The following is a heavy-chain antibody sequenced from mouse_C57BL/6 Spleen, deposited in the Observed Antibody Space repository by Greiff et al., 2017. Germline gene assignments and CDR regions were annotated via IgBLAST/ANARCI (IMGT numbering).Heavy chain of an antibody. CDR1: GYTFTSYW. Sequence: VKLQQPGAELVKPGASVKLSCKASGYTFTSYWMHWVKQRPGQGLEWIGMIHPNSGSTNYNEKFKSKATLTVDKSSSTAYMQLSSLTSEDSAVYYCARSPYGNYVGMDYWGQGTSVTVSS. V-gene: IGHV1-64*01. CDR3: ARSPYGNYVGMDY. CDR2: IHPNSGST. D-gene: IGHD2-1*01. J-gene: IGHJ4*01.